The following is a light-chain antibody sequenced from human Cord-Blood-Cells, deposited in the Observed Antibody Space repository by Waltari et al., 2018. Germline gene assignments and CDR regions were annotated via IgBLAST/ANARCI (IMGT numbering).Light chain of an antibody. J-gene: IGLJ2*01. V-gene: IGLV2-14*01. CDR3: SSYTSSSTLEVV. Sequence: QSALTQPASVSGSPGQSITISCTGTSSDVGGYNYVSWYQQHPGKAPKLMVYEVSNRPSGVSDRFSGSKSGNTASLTISGLQAEEEADYYCSSYTSSSTLEVVFGGGTKLTVL. CDR1: SSDVGGYNY. CDR2: EVS.